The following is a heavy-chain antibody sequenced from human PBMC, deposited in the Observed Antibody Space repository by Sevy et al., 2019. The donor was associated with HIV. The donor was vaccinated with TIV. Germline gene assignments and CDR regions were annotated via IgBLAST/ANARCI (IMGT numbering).Heavy chain of an antibody. CDR2: IRNKAKSSTT. V-gene: IGHV3-72*01. D-gene: IGHD6-19*01. Sequence: GGSLRLSCAASGFIFGDLYMDWVRQAPGKGLKWIGRIRNKAKSSTTEYAASVKGRFTITRDDSKNSLYLQTNSLKTEDTARYYCAAVAADRGYFNIWGRGTLVTVSS. CDR1: GFIFGDLY. J-gene: IGHJ2*01. CDR3: AAVAADRGYFNI.